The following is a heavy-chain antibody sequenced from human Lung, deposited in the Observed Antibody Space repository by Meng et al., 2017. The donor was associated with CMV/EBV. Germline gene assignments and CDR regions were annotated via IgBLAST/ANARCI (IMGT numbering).Heavy chain of an antibody. Sequence: TLTGYHMHRVRQARGHGLEWMGWISPNSASPTVAAQFQDRVTRTWDTSTSTAFLDLRRLGYADTAVYFCASGTWPNDICYPTFSWFDPWGQGTLVTVSS. CDR3: ASGTWPNDICYPTFSWFDP. J-gene: IGHJ5*02. CDR1: TLTGYH. D-gene: IGHD2-8*01. CDR2: ISPNSASP. V-gene: IGHV1-2*02.